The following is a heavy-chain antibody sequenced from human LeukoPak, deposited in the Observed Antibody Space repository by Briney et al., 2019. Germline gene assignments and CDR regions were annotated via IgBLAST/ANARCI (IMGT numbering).Heavy chain of an antibody. CDR2: IYHSGST. D-gene: IGHD2-21*01. CDR3: ARVKHIVVAIARPYWYFDL. J-gene: IGHJ2*01. V-gene: IGHV4-30-2*01. Sequence: PSQTLSLTCTVSGGSISSGGYYWSWVRQPPGKGLEWIGYIYHSGSTYYNPSLKSRVTISVDRSKNQFSLKLSSVTAADTAVYYCARVKHIVVAIARPYWYFDLWGRGTLVTVSS. CDR1: GGSISSGGYY.